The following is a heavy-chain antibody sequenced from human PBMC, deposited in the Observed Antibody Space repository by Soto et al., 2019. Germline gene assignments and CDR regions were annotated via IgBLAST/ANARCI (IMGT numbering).Heavy chain of an antibody. V-gene: IGHV3-23*01. Sequence: EVQLLESGGGLVQPGGSLRLSCAVSGFTFSSYAMSWVRQAPGKGLEWVSTISGSGGSTYYADSVRGRFTISRDNSKNTLYLQMNSLRAEDTAVYYCAKDRSAGGYSSGWYPRFDPWGQGTLVTVSS. CDR2: ISGSGGST. CDR1: GFTFSSYA. J-gene: IGHJ5*02. CDR3: AKDRSAGGYSSGWYPRFDP. D-gene: IGHD6-19*01.